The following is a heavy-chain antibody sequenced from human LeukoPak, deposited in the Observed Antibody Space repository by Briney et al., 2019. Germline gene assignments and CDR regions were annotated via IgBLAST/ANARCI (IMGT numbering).Heavy chain of an antibody. CDR2: IYTSGGT. Sequence: SETLSLTSTVPGGSISSYYWSWIRQPAGKGLEWIGRIYTSGGTNYNPSLKSRVTMSVDTSKNQFSLKLSSVTAADTAVYYCASGTITIFGVVSPEHYYYYMDVWGEGTTVTVSS. CDR3: ASGTITIFGVVSPEHYYYYMDV. D-gene: IGHD3-3*01. V-gene: IGHV4-4*07. CDR1: GGSISSYY. J-gene: IGHJ6*03.